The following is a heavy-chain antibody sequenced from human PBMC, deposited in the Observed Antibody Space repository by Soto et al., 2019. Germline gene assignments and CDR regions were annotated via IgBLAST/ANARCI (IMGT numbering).Heavy chain of an antibody. CDR3: ARFVVVTWWFDP. CDR2: IFYSGST. J-gene: IGHJ5*02. D-gene: IGHD2-21*02. V-gene: IGHV4-59*01. CDR1: Y. Sequence: YWTWIRQPPGKGLEWMGYIFYSGSTNYNPSLKSRVTISVDTSKNQFSLKLSSVTAADTAVYYCARFVVVTWWFDPWGQGTLVTVSS.